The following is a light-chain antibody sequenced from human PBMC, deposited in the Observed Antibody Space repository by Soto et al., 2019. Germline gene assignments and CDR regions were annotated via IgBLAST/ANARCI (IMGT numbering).Light chain of an antibody. CDR3: QQYGSSTPT. CDR1: QSVSSTY. CDR2: GAS. V-gene: IGKV3-20*01. Sequence: EIVLTQSPGTLSLSPGERATLSCRASQSVSSTYLAWYQQKPGQAPGLLLYGASNRASGIPDRFAGSGSGTDFTLTISRLEPEDFAVYYCQQYGSSTPTFGGGTKVDIX. J-gene: IGKJ4*01.